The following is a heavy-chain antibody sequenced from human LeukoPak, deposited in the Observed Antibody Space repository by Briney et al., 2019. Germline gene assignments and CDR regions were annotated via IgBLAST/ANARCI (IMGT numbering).Heavy chain of an antibody. V-gene: IGHV4-39*07. Sequence: SQTLSLTCTVSGVSISSSSYFWGWIRQPPGKGLEWIGSIDSSGSTYYNPALKSRVTISVDMSKNHFSLRLSSVTAADTAVYYCARRVDYDFWSGREYYMDVWGKGTTVTVSS. CDR3: ARRVDYDFWSGREYYMDV. CDR1: GVSISSSSYF. CDR2: IDSSGST. D-gene: IGHD3-3*01. J-gene: IGHJ6*03.